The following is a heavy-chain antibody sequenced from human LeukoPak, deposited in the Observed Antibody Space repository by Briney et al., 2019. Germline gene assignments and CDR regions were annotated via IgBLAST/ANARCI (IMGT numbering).Heavy chain of an antibody. V-gene: IGHV3-11*01. CDR2: ISGSGSDL. Sequence: GGSLRLSCVACGFSFSDYYMSWIRQAPGRGLEWISYISGSGSDLYYADSVKGRFTISRDNDNNSLYLKMNSLRAEDTAVYYCARSIGYYYTTDVWGQGTTVTVSS. J-gene: IGHJ6*02. CDR3: ARSIGYYYTTDV. CDR1: GFSFSDYY. D-gene: IGHD3-22*01.